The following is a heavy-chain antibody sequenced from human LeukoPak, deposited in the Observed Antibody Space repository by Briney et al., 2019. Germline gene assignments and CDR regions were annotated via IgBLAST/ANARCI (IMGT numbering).Heavy chain of an antibody. D-gene: IGHD3-22*01. CDR1: GFTFSDYY. Sequence: GGSLRLSCAASGFTFSDYYMSWIRQAPGKGLEWVSYISSSGSTIYYADSVKGRFTISRDNAKNSLYLQMNSLRAEDTAVYYCARDTLYDSSGYTQYYYYYYMVVWGKGTTVTVSS. CDR3: ARDTLYDSSGYTQYYYYYYMVV. J-gene: IGHJ6*03. V-gene: IGHV3-11*04. CDR2: ISSSGSTI.